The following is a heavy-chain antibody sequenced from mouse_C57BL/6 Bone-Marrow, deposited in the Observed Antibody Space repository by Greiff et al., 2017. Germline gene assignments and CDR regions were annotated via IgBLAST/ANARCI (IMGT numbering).Heavy chain of an antibody. D-gene: IGHD3-3*01. J-gene: IGHJ2*01. CDR1: GYTFTSYW. Sequence: VQLQQPGAELVRPGTSVKLSCKASGYTFTSYWMHWVKQRPGQGLEWIGVIDPSDSYTNYNQKFKGKATLTVDTSSSTAYMQLSSLTSEDSAVYYCASGDLWGQGTTHTVSS. CDR3: ASGDL. V-gene: IGHV1-59*01. CDR2: IDPSDSYT.